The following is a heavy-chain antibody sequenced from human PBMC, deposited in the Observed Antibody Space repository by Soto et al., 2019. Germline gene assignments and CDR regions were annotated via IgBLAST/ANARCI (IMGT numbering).Heavy chain of an antibody. J-gene: IGHJ4*02. D-gene: IGHD3-22*01. CDR1: GFTFSSSS. CDR2: IDTLSSTM. Sequence: VQLVESGGGLVQPGGSLRLSCAASGFTFSSSSMNWDRQAPGKGLEWVSFIDTLSSTMYYADSVRGRFTISRDNAEISLYLQMNSVRADDTAIYYCTGGGVSSGPGYWGQGTLVTVSS. V-gene: IGHV3-48*01. CDR3: TGGGVSSGPGY.